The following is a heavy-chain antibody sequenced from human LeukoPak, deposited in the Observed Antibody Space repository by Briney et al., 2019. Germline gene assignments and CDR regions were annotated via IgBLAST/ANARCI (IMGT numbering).Heavy chain of an antibody. J-gene: IGHJ4*02. V-gene: IGHV4-31*03. CDR2: IDYRGST. Sequence: PSQTLSLTCTVSGGSISSGGYYWSWIRQHPGKGLEWIGYIDYRGSTYYNPSLKSRVTISVDTSKNQFSLKLSSVTAADTAVYYCARDSRYCSGGSCYSPSTFDYWGQGTLVTVSS. D-gene: IGHD2-15*01. CDR3: ARDSRYCSGGSCYSPSTFDY. CDR1: GGSISSGGYY.